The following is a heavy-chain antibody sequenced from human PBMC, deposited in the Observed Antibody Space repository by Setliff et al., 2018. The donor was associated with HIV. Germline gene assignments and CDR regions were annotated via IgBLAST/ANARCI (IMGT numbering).Heavy chain of an antibody. CDR1: GGSFSGYY. CDR3: ARSRESSGYYRDYYYYLDV. J-gene: IGHJ6*03. CDR2: INHSGST. V-gene: IGHV4-34*01. Sequence: PSETLSLTCAVYGGSFSGYYWSWIRQPPGKGLEWIGEINHSGSTNYNPSLKSRVTISVHTSKNQFSLKLSSVTAADTAVYYCARSRESSGYYRDYYYYLDVWGKGTTVTVSS. D-gene: IGHD6-19*01.